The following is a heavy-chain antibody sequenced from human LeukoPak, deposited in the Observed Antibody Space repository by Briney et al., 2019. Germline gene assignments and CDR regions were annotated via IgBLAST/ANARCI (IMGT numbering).Heavy chain of an antibody. CDR2: IYATGNT. V-gene: IGHV4-61*02. D-gene: IGHD4-23*01. J-gene: IGHJ5*02. CDR3: ARELGSDYGGYSP. CDR1: GGSISSGSYY. Sequence: KTSETLSLTCTVSGGSISSGSYYWSWIRQPAGKGLEWIGRIYATGNTNYNPSLERRVTISVDTSKNQFSLELTSVTAADTAVYYCARELGSDYGGYSPWGQGTLVTVSS.